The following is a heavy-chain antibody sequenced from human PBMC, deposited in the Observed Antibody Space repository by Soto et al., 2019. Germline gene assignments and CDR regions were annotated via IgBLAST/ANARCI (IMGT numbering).Heavy chain of an antibody. CDR2: INHSGST. CDR3: ARVTSGSEGDY. Sequence: SETLSLTCAVYGGSFSGYYWSWIRQPPGKGLEWIGEINHSGSTNYNPSHKSRVTITVDTSKNQFSLKLSSVTAAETGVYYCARVTSGSEGDYWGQGTLVTVSS. V-gene: IGHV4-34*01. CDR1: GGSFSGYY. D-gene: IGHD3-22*01. J-gene: IGHJ4*02.